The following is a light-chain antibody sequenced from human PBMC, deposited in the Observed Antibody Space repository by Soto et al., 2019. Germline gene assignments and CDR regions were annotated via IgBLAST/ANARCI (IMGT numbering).Light chain of an antibody. CDR3: QQLNTYSS. CDR1: QGINTY. CDR2: DAS. J-gene: IGKJ4*01. V-gene: IGKV1-9*01. Sequence: DIQLTQSPSFLSASVGYRVTITCRASQGINTYLAWYQQKLGKAPKVLIYDASKLHSGVPARFSGSGSGTEFTLTISSLQPEDFATYFCQQLNTYSSFGGGTKVDIK.